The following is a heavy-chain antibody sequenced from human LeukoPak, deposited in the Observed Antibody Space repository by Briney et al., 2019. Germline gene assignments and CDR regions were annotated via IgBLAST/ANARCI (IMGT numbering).Heavy chain of an antibody. CDR2: IYYSGST. J-gene: IGHJ6*03. CDR1: GGSISSYY. Sequence: SETLSLTCTVSGGSISSYYWSWIRQPPGKRLEWIAYIYYSGSTNYNPSLKSRVTISVDTSKNQFSLKLSSVTAADTAVYYCARVEEGYGSGRRENYYYYYMDVWGKGTTVTISS. CDR3: ARVEEGYGSGRRENYYYYYMDV. D-gene: IGHD3-10*01. V-gene: IGHV4-59*01.